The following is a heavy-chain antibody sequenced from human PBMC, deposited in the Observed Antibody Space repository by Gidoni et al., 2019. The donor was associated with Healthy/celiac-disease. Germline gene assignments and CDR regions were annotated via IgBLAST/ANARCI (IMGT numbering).Heavy chain of an antibody. V-gene: IGHV4-39*01. J-gene: IGHJ5*02. CDR1: GRSISSSSSY. CDR3: ARTHRGIQWQSPREAWFDP. Sequence: LQLQESRPGLVKPSETLSLTCTVSGRSISSSSSYWGWIRQPPGKGLEWSGGIYYSGSTYYNPALKSRVTISVDTSKNQFSLKLSSVSAADTAVYYCARTHRGIQWQSPREAWFDPWGQGTLVTVSS. CDR2: IYYSGST. D-gene: IGHD5-12*01.